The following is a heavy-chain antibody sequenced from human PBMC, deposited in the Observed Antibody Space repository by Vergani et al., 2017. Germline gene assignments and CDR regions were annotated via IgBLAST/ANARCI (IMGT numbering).Heavy chain of an antibody. CDR3: ATLVDCSGGSCLGRYYFDY. V-gene: IGHV4-39*01. D-gene: IGHD2-15*01. Sequence: QLQLQESGPGLVKPSETLSLTCTVSGGSISSSSYYWGWIRQPPGKGLEWIGSIYYSGSTYYKPSLKSRVTISVDTSKNQFSLKLSSVTAADTAVYYCATLVDCSGGSCLGRYYFDYWGQGTLVTVSS. CDR1: GGSISSSSYY. J-gene: IGHJ4*02. CDR2: IYYSGST.